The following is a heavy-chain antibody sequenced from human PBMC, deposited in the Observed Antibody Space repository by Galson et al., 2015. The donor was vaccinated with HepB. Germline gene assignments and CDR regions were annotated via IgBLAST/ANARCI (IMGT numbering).Heavy chain of an antibody. Sequence: VKVSCKASGYTFTSYYMHWVRQAPGQGLEWMGIINPSGGSTSYAQKFQGRVTMTRDTSTSTVYMELSSLRSEGTAVYYCAREDIVVVPAAHYYMDVWGKGTTVTVSS. D-gene: IGHD2-2*01. CDR1: GYTFTSYY. CDR2: INPSGGST. CDR3: AREDIVVVPAAHYYMDV. J-gene: IGHJ6*03. V-gene: IGHV1-46*01.